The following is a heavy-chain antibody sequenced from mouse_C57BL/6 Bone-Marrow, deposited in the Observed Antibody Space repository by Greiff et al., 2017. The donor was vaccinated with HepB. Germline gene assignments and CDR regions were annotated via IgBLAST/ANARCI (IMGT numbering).Heavy chain of an antibody. J-gene: IGHJ1*03. CDR1: GYTFTSYW. D-gene: IGHD1-1*01. V-gene: IGHV1-69*01. Sequence: QVQLQQPGAELVMPGASVKLSCKASGYTFTSYWMHWVKQRPGQGLEWIGEIDPSDSYTNYNQKFKGKSTLTVDKSSSTAYMQLSSLTSEDSAVYYCARWGGYYYGSSYGFDVWGTGTTVTVSS. CDR2: IDPSDSYT. CDR3: ARWGGYYYGSSYGFDV.